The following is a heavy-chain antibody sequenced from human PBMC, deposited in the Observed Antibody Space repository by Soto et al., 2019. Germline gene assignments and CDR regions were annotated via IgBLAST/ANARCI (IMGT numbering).Heavy chain of an antibody. J-gene: IGHJ4*02. V-gene: IGHV4-59*01. CDR3: ARVTSGYRPHFEY. CDR2: IYYSGST. Sequence: QVQLQESGPGLVKPSETLSLTCTVSGGSLSSYYWSWIRQPPGKGLECIGYIYYSGSTNYKPSLKSRATVSLDXXKNQFSLKLSSVTAADTAVYYCARVTSGYRPHFEYWGQGTLVTVSS. CDR1: GGSLSSYY. D-gene: IGHD3-3*01.